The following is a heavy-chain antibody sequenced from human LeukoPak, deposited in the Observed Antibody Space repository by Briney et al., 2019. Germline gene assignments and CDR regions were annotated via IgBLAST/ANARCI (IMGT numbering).Heavy chain of an antibody. D-gene: IGHD4-23*01. V-gene: IGHV3-66*02. J-gene: IGHJ4*02. CDR2: IYSGGST. Sequence: GGSLRLSCAASGFTVSSNYMSWVRQAPGKGLEWVSVIYSGGSTYYADSVKGRFTISRDNSKNTLYLQMNSLRAEDTVVYYCARDPTVVTGGGFFDYWGQGTLVTVSS. CDR3: ARDPTVVTGGGFFDY. CDR1: GFTVSSNY.